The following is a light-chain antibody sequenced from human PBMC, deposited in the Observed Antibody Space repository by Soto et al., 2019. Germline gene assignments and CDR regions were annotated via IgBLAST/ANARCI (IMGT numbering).Light chain of an antibody. Sequence: QSMLTQPACVAGSPGQSITISCTGTSSDVGGYNYVSWYQQHPGKAPKLMIYEVSNRPSGVSNRFSGSKSGNTASLTISGLQAEDEADYYCSSYTSSSTLVFGTGTKVTVL. CDR2: EVS. CDR3: SSYTSSSTLV. J-gene: IGLJ1*01. V-gene: IGLV2-14*01. CDR1: SSDVGGYNY.